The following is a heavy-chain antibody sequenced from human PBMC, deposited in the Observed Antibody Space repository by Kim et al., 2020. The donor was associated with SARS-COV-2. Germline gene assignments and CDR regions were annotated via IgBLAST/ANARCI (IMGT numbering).Heavy chain of an antibody. CDR1: GFTFSSYA. CDR3: AREGWNYFDY. V-gene: IGHV3-30-3*01. Sequence: GGSLRLSCAASGFTFSSYAMHWVRQAPGKGLEWVAVISYDGSNKYYADSVKGRFTISRDNSKNTLYLQMNSLRAEDTAVYYCAREGWNYFDYWGQGTLVTVSS. J-gene: IGHJ4*02. CDR2: ISYDGSNK. D-gene: IGHD6-19*01.